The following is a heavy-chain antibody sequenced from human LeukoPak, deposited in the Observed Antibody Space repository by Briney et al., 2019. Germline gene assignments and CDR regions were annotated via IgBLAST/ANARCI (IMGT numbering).Heavy chain of an antibody. Sequence: GSSVKVSCKTSGGTFSNYGINWVRQAPGQGLEWMGRIIPIFDTTNYAQKFQGRVTITTDESTSTAYMELSSLRSEDTAVYYCARVSHQGDYYDHDYWGQGTLVTVSS. J-gene: IGHJ4*02. D-gene: IGHD3-22*01. CDR2: IIPIFDTT. CDR3: ARVSHQGDYYDHDY. V-gene: IGHV1-69*05. CDR1: GGTFSNYG.